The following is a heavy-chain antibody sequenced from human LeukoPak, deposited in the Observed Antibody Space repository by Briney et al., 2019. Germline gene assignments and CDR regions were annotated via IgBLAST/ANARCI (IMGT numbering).Heavy chain of an antibody. J-gene: IGHJ5*02. V-gene: IGHV3-30*02. Sequence: PGGSLRLSCAASGFTFSSYGMHWVRQAPGKGLEWVAFIRYDGSNKYYADSVKGRFTISRDNSKNTLYLQMHSLRAEDTAVYYCAKGRGLPPVPWFDPWGQGTLVTVSS. CDR3: AKGRGLPPVPWFDP. CDR1: GFTFSSYG. D-gene: IGHD2-21*02. CDR2: IRYDGSNK.